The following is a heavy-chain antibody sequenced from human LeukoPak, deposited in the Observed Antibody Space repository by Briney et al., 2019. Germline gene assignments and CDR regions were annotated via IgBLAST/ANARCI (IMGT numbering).Heavy chain of an antibody. D-gene: IGHD7-27*01. CDR3: ARVELAHPGEISYYYGMDV. J-gene: IGHJ6*02. Sequence: ASVKVSCKASGYTFTGYYMHWVRQAPGQGLEWMGWINPNSGGTNYAQKLQGRVTMTTDTSTSTAYMELRSLRSDDTAVYYCARVELAHPGEISYYYGMDVWGQGTTVTVSS. CDR1: GYTFTGYY. V-gene: IGHV1-2*02. CDR2: INPNSGGT.